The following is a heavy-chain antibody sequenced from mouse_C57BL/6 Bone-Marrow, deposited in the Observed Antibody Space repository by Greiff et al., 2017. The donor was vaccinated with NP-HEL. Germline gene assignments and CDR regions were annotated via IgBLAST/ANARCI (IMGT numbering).Heavy chain of an antibody. CDR2: ISYDGSN. V-gene: IGHV3-6*01. J-gene: IGHJ3*01. D-gene: IGHD1-1*01. CDR1: GYSIISGYY. Sequence: VQLKESGPGLVKPSQSLSLPCSVTGYSIISGYYWNWIRQFPGNKLEWMAYISYDGSNNYNPSLNNRISITRDISKNQFFLKLTSVTTEDTATYYCAREGGYYGSPFAYWGQGTLVTVSA. CDR3: AREGGYYGSPFAY.